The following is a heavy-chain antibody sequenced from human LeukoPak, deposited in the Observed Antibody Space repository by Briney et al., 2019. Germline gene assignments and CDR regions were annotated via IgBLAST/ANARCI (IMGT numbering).Heavy chain of an antibody. D-gene: IGHD5-24*01. CDR2: ISHDGII. Sequence: GGSLRLSCAASGFTFSSYWMDWVRRTPGKGLVWVSRISHDGIISYADSVKGRFTISRDNAKNTLTLQMNSLRVEDTAVYFCARDWVYKIDYWGRGTLVTVSS. CDR1: GFTFSSYW. CDR3: ARDWVYKIDY. J-gene: IGHJ4*02. V-gene: IGHV3-74*01.